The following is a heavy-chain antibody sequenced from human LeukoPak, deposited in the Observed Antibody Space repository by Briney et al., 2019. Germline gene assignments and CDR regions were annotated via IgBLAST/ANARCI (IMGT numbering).Heavy chain of an antibody. D-gene: IGHD5-12*01. CDR3: ARQADIVRFDY. CDR2: ISSSSIYI. CDR1: GFTFSDFS. V-gene: IGHV3-21*01. J-gene: IGHJ4*02. Sequence: PGGSLRLSCAASGFTFSDFSISWVRQAAGKGLEWVSSISSSSIYIYYADSVKGRFTISRDNAQNSLYLQMNSLRAEDTAVYYCARQADIVRFDYWGQGTLVTVSS.